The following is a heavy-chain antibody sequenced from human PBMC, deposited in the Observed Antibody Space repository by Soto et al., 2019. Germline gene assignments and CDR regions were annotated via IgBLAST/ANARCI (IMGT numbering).Heavy chain of an antibody. CDR3: ASGRGVRGSIITTYYSYGLDV. CDR2: INHSGDT. V-gene: IGHV4-34*02. Sequence: QVQLQQWGAGLLKPSETLSLTCAVYGGSFSGNYRSWIRQPPGKGLEWCGEINHSGDTNYNPSLKSRVTISVDTSKNQFSLKLTSVTAADTAVYYCASGRGVRGSIITTYYSYGLDVWGQGTTVTVSS. J-gene: IGHJ6*02. D-gene: IGHD3-10*01. CDR1: GGSFSGNY.